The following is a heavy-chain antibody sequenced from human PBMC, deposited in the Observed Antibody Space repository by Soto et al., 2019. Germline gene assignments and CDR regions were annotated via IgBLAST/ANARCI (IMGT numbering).Heavy chain of an antibody. Sequence: ASVKVSCKTSGYTFTSYGISWVRQAPGQGLEWMGWISAYNGNTNYAQKLQGRVTMTTDTSTSTAYMELRSLRSDDTAVYYCARDGYDSSGYYYSFDYWGQGTLVTVSS. V-gene: IGHV1-18*01. D-gene: IGHD3-22*01. CDR2: ISAYNGNT. CDR1: GYTFTSYG. CDR3: ARDGYDSSGYYYSFDY. J-gene: IGHJ4*02.